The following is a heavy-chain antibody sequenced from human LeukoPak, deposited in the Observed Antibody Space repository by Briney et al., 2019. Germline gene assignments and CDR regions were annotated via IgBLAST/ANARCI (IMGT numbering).Heavy chain of an antibody. J-gene: IGHJ4*02. D-gene: IGHD2-15*01. V-gene: IGHV4-59*08. CDR2: IYYSGST. Sequence: SETLSLTCTVSGGSISSYYWSWIRQPPGKGLEWIGYIYYSGSTNYNPSLKSRVTISVDTSKNQFSLKLSSVTAADTAVYYCARTRGSCSGGSCYPFDYWGQGTLATVSS. CDR3: ARTRGSCSGGSCYPFDY. CDR1: GGSISSYY.